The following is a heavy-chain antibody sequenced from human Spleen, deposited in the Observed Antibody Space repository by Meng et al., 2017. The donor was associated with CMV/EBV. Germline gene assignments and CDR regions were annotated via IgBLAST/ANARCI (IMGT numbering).Heavy chain of an antibody. V-gene: IGHV4-4*01. D-gene: IGHD3/OR15-3a*01. CDR1: SISSINW. CDR3: ARDHDNVWTGYSQRYFEH. CDR2: IHHSGST. Sequence: SISSINWWSWVRQPPGKGLEWIGEIHHSGSTNFNPSLKSRVTISVDKSKNQFSLRLSSVTAADTAVYFCARDHDNVWTGYSQRYFEHWGQGTLVTVSS. J-gene: IGHJ4*02.